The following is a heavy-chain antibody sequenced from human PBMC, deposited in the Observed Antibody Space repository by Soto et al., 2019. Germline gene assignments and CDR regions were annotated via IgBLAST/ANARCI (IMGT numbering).Heavy chain of an antibody. Sequence: KPSETLSLTCTVSGGSISSSSYYWGWIRQPPGKGLEWIGSIYYSGSTYYNPSLKSRVTISVDTSKNQFSLKLSSVTAADTAVYYCARFDYDILTGYRASALRGGWFDPWGQGTLVTVSS. V-gene: IGHV4-39*01. CDR1: GGSISSSSYY. J-gene: IGHJ5*02. CDR2: IYYSGST. D-gene: IGHD3-9*01. CDR3: ARFDYDILTGYRASALRGGWFDP.